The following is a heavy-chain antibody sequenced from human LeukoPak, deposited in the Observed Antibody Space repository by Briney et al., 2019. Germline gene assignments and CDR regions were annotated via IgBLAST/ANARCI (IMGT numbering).Heavy chain of an antibody. V-gene: IGHV3-30*18. D-gene: IGHD6-19*01. Sequence: GGSLRLSCAASRFTSSSDGMHWVRQAPGKGLEWVAVISYDGSNKYYADSVKGRFTISRDNSKNTLYLQMNTERSGHSAVFYCAKAGDSGGWYVHYWGQGTLVTVSS. CDR1: RFTSSSDG. J-gene: IGHJ4*02. CDR2: ISYDGSNK. CDR3: AKAGDSGGWYVHY.